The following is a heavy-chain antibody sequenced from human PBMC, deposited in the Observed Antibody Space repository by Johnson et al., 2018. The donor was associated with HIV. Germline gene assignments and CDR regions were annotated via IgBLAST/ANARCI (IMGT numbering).Heavy chain of an antibody. CDR1: GFTFSSYG. D-gene: IGHD1-26*01. J-gene: IGHJ3*02. CDR3: ARGVRSTYYRRGAFDI. V-gene: IGHV3-33*01. CDR2: IWYDGSNK. Sequence: QVQLVESGGGVVQPGRSLRLSCAASGFTFSSYGMHWVRQAPGKGLEWVAVIWYDGSNKYYADSVKGRFTISRDNSKNTLYLQMNSLRAEDTAADSGARGVRSTYYRRGAFDIWGQGTMVTVSS.